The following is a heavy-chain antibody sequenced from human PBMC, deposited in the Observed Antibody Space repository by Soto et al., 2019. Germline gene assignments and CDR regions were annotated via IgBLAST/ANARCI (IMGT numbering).Heavy chain of an antibody. CDR3: ARAGIAARYKIVY. J-gene: IGHJ4*02. CDR2: INPSGGST. Sequence: ASVEVCCKASGETFNSYYRHWVRQAPGQGLEWMGIINPSGGSTSYAQKFQGRVTMTRDTSTSTVYMELSSLRSEDTAVYYCARAGIAARYKIVYWGQGTLVTVSS. V-gene: IGHV1-46*02. D-gene: IGHD6-6*01. CDR1: GETFNSYY.